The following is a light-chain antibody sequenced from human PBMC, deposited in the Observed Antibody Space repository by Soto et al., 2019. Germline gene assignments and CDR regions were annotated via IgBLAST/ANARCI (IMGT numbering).Light chain of an antibody. CDR3: SSYANSGA. Sequence: QSVLTQPASVSGSPGQSITISCTGTSSDVGGYNYVSWYQQHPGKAPKLMIYDVSDRPSGVSNRFSGSKSGNTASLTISGLQAEDEAVYYCSSYANSGAFGGGTKLTVL. CDR1: SSDVGGYNY. CDR2: DVS. V-gene: IGLV2-14*01. J-gene: IGLJ2*01.